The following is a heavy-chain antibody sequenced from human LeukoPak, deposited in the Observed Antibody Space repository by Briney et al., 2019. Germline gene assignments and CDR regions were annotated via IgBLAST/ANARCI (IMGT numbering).Heavy chain of an antibody. J-gene: IGHJ4*02. CDR3: ARDPTQSRTDPYYFDY. CDR1: GFTFSDYS. Sequence: PGGSLRLSCAASGFTFSDYSMTWIRQAPGKGLEWVAVISYDGSNKYYADSVKGRFTISRDNSKNTLYLQMNSLRAEDTAVYYCARDPTQSRTDPYYFDYWGQGTLVTVSS. CDR2: ISYDGSNK. V-gene: IGHV3-30*04. D-gene: IGHD2-2*01.